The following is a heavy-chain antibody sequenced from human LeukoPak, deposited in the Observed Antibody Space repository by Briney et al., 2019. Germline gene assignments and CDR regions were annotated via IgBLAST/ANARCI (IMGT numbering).Heavy chain of an antibody. CDR3: ARGFFRYSSSAALDY. J-gene: IGHJ4*02. CDR2: IYYSGST. V-gene: IGHV4-59*12. CDR1: GGSISSYY. Sequence: SETLSLTCTVSGGSISSYYWSWIRQPPGKGLEWIGYIYYSGSTNYNPSLKSRVTISVDTSKNQFSLKLSSVTAADTAVYYCARGFFRYSSSAALDYWGQGTLVTVSS. D-gene: IGHD6-6*01.